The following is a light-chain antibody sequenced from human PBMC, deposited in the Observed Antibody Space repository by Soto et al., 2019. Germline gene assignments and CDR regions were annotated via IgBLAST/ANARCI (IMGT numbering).Light chain of an antibody. CDR1: QGIRTY. Sequence: DIQMPQSPSAMSASVGDRVTITCRASQGIRTYLAWFQQKPGKVPKRLIFSASSVQSGVPSRISGSGSGTEFTLTISSLQPEDVATYYCLQSNSYPWTFGQGTKLQI. J-gene: IGKJ1*01. CDR3: LQSNSYPWT. V-gene: IGKV1-17*03. CDR2: SAS.